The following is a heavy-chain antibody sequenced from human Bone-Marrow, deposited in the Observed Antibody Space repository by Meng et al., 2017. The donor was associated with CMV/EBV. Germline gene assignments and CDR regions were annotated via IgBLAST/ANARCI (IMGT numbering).Heavy chain of an antibody. V-gene: IGHV4-39*01. CDR2: IYYSGST. D-gene: IGHD1-14*01. CDR3: PYGRYYYYYGMDV. J-gene: IGHJ6*01. Sequence: SETLSLTCTVSGGSISSSSYYWGWIRQPPGKGLEWIGSIYYSGSTYYNPSLKSRVTISVDTSKNQFSLKLSSVTAADTAVYYCPYGRYYYYYGMDVWGQGTTVTGYS. CDR1: GGSISSSSYY.